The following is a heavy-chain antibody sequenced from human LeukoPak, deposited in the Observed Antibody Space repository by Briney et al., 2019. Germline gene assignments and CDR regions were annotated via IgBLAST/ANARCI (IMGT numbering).Heavy chain of an antibody. CDR3: ARARSVVPAALPDYYYYYMDV. J-gene: IGHJ6*03. D-gene: IGHD2-2*01. Sequence: PGGSLRLSCAASGFTFSDYYMSWIRQAPGKGLDWVSYISSSGSTIYYADSVKGRFTISRDNAKNSLYLQMNSLRAEDTAVYYCARARSVVPAALPDYYYYYMDVWGKGTTVTVSS. CDR1: GFTFSDYY. V-gene: IGHV3-11*04. CDR2: ISSSGSTI.